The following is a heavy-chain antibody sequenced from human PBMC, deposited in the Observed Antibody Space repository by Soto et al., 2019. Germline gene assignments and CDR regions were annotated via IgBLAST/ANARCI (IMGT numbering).Heavy chain of an antibody. CDR2: INAGNGNT. Sequence: ASVKVSCKASGYTFTSYAMHWVRQAPGQRLEWMGWINAGNGNTKYSQKFQGRVTITRDTSASTAYMELSSLRSEDTAVYYCARDNILTHVSPHYYFDYWGQGTLVTVSS. J-gene: IGHJ4*02. CDR3: ARDNILTHVSPHYYFDY. V-gene: IGHV1-3*01. D-gene: IGHD3-9*01. CDR1: GYTFTSYA.